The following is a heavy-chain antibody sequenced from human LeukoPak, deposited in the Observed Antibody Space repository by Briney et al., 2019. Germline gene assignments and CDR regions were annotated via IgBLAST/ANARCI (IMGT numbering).Heavy chain of an antibody. J-gene: IGHJ4*02. CDR3: AKGRQYSYGYYYFDY. V-gene: IGHV3-23*01. D-gene: IGHD5-18*01. CDR1: GFTLSSYA. Sequence: PGGSLRLSCAASGFTLSSYAMSWVRQAPGKGLEWVSAISGSGGSTYYADSVKGRFTISRDNSKNTLYLQMNSLRAEDTAVYYCAKGRQYSYGYYYFDYWGQGTLVTVSS. CDR2: ISGSGGST.